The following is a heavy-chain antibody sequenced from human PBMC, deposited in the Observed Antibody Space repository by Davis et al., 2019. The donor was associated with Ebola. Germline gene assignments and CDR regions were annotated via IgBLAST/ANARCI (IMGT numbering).Heavy chain of an antibody. Sequence: PGGPLRPSCAAPGSTFSDYYMSWIRQAPGKGLEGVSYISSSGSTIYYANSVKGRFTISRDNAKNSLYLQMNSPKTEDTAVYYCTRGRGAVGGDYWGQGTLVTVSS. CDR2: ISSSGSTI. J-gene: IGHJ4*02. CDR1: GSTFSDYY. CDR3: TRGRGAVGGDY. D-gene: IGHD6-19*01. V-gene: IGHV3-11*01.